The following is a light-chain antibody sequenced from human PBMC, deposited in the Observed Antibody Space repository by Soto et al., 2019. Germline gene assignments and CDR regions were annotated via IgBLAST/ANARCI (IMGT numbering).Light chain of an antibody. V-gene: IGKV4-1*01. CDR3: QQYYSTPWT. J-gene: IGKJ1*01. Sequence: DIVMTQSPDSLAVSLGERATINCKSSQSVLYSSNNKNYLAWYQQKPGQPPKLLIYWASTRESGVADRFSGSGSGTDFTLTISSLQAEDVAVYYCQQYYSTPWTFGQGTKVELK. CDR1: QSVLYSSNNKNY. CDR2: WAS.